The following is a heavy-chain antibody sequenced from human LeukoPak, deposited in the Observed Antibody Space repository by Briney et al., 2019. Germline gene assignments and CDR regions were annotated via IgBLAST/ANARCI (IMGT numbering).Heavy chain of an antibody. CDR2: MNPNSGNT. CDR3: ASTLYGSSSSWYPDYYYGMDV. J-gene: IGHJ6*02. D-gene: IGHD6-13*01. CDR1: GYTFTSYD. Sequence: RASVKVSCKASGYTFTSYDINWVRQATGQGLEWMGWMNPNSGNTGYAQKFQGRVTMTRNTSISTAYTELSSLRSEDTAVYYCASTLYGSSSSWYPDYYYGMDVWGQGTTVTVSS. V-gene: IGHV1-8*01.